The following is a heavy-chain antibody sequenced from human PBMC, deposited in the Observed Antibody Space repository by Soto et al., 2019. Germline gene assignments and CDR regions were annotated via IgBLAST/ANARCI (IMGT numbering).Heavy chain of an antibody. J-gene: IGHJ5*02. Sequence: PSETLSLTCTVSGGSISSYYWSWIRQPAGKGLEWIGRIYTSGSTNYNPSLKSRVTMSVDTSKNQFSLKLSSLTAADTAVYYCARGYCTTTHCPVRFAPWGQGALVTGSS. CDR2: IYTSGST. V-gene: IGHV4-4*07. CDR1: GGSISSYY. CDR3: ARGYCTTTHCPVRFAP. D-gene: IGHD2-8*01.